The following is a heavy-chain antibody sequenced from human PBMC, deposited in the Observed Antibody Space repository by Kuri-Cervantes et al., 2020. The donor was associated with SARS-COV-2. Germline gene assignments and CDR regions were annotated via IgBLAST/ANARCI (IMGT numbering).Heavy chain of an antibody. CDR3: ARGRVYARRIYYFYYGMDV. D-gene: IGHD3-16*01. Sequence: GSLRPSCAVYGGSFSGYYWSWIRQPPGKGLEWIGEINHSGSTNYNPSLKSRVTISVDTSKNQFSLKLSSVTAADTAVYYCARGRVYARRIYYFYYGMDVWGQGTTVTVSS. J-gene: IGHJ6*02. CDR1: GGSFSGYY. CDR2: INHSGST. V-gene: IGHV4-34*01.